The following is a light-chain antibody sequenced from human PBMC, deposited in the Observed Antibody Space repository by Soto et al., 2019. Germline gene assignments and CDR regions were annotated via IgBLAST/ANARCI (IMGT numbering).Light chain of an antibody. CDR2: WAS. CDR1: QSLLYSSNNKNS. J-gene: IGKJ3*01. Sequence: DIVMTQSPDSLAVSLGERATINCKSSQSLLYSSNNKNSLAWYQQKPGQPPKLLLYWASTREYGVPDRFSGSGSGTDFTLTISSLQTEDVAVYYCQQYWSSPATFGPGTRMDIK. CDR3: QQYWSSPAT. V-gene: IGKV4-1*01.